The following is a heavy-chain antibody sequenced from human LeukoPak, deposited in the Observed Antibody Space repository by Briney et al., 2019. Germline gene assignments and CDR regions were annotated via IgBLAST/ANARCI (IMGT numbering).Heavy chain of an antibody. CDR3: ARTLAGTTSFHYGVDV. CDR2: ISGSGNTK. D-gene: IGHD1-7*01. Sequence: GGSLRLSCAGSGFIFSNYEMTWVRQAPGKGLKWVSYISGSGNTKYYADSVTGRFTISRDKAKNSMYLQMNSLRAEDTAVYYCARTLAGTTSFHYGVDVWGQGTTVTVSS. CDR1: GFIFSNYE. V-gene: IGHV3-48*03. J-gene: IGHJ6*02.